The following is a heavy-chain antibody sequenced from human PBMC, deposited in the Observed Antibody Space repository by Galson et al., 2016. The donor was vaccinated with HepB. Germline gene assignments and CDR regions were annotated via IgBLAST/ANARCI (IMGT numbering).Heavy chain of an antibody. CDR2: IYYSWST. CDR3: TRGRRVQGEGWFDP. D-gene: IGHD3-10*01. J-gene: IGHJ5*01. Sequence: TLSLTCSVSSGSISSGTYYWGWIRQHPGQGLEWIGYIYYSWSTYHNPSLKGRVTISLDTSKNQFSLKLSSVTAADTAVYYCTRGRRVQGEGWFDPWGQGTLVTVSS. CDR1: SGSISSGTYY. V-gene: IGHV4-31*03.